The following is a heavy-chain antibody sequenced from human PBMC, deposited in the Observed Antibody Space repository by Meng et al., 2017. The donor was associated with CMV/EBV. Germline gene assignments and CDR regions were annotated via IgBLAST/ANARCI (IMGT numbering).Heavy chain of an antibody. CDR2: IRDDGSNT. J-gene: IGHJ4*02. D-gene: IGHD5-12*01. V-gene: IGHV3-30*02. Sequence: GGSLRLSCAPSGIIFTTYGLHWVRQAPGKGLEWVAFIRDDGSNTYHADSVKGRFTISRDNSKNTLYLQMNSLRTEDTAVYYCANRYSGYEDVWYFDYWGQGTLVTVSS. CDR1: GIIFTTYG. CDR3: ANRYSGYEDVWYFDY.